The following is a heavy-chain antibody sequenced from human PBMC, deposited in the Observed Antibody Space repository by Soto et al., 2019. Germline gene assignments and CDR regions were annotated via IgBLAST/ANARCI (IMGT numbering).Heavy chain of an antibody. CDR3: ARTDKSGYFNWFDP. D-gene: IGHD3-22*01. Sequence: GESLKISCRTSGYRFTSYWIAWVRQMPGKGLGLMGIIFPSDSDTRYSPSFQGQVTISADRSTSTVFLQWASLKASDNAVYFCARTDKSGYFNWFDPWGQGTLVTVSS. J-gene: IGHJ5*02. CDR2: IFPSDSDT. V-gene: IGHV5-51*01. CDR1: GYRFTSYW.